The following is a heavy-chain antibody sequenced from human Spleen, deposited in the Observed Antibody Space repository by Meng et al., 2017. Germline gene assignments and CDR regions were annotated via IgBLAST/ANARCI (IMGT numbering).Heavy chain of an antibody. J-gene: IGHJ4*02. D-gene: IGHD6-6*01. V-gene: IGHV4-4*02. CDR3: ARDLRAYSTSPFDY. Sequence: VQPQESGPGPVKPSETLSPTCPVPGGSISSSNYWSWVRQPPGKGLEWIGESYHGGTTSYNPSLKSRVTISVDRSKNQFSLNLSYVTAADTAVYYCARDLRAYSTSPFDYWGQGTLVTVSS. CDR1: GGSISSSNY. CDR2: SYHGGTT.